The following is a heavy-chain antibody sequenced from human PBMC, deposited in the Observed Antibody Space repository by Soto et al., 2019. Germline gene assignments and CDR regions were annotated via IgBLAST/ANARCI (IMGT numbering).Heavy chain of an antibody. CDR2: IYYSGST. D-gene: IGHD2-2*01. J-gene: IGHJ5*02. V-gene: IGHV4-59*01. CDR3: ASGRWEPARKYKWLDR. Sequence: NPSETLWRTCTVCGGSIISYYWSWIRQPPGKGLEWIWYIYYSGSTNYNPSLKSRVTISVDKSKNQFSLKLSSVTAADTAVYYCASGRWEPARKYKWLDRWGPGTMVTVSS. CDR1: GGSIISYY.